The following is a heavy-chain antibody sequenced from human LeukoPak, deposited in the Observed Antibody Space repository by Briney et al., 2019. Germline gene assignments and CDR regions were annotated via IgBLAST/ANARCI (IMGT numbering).Heavy chain of an antibody. Sequence: ASVKVSYKASGYTFTGYGISWVRQAPGQGLEWMGWISAYNGNTNHAQKFQGRVTMTTDTSTSTAYMELRSLRSDDTAVYYCARDRRAVVERYDYWGQGTLVTVSS. CDR3: ARDRRAVVERYDY. CDR1: GYTFTGYG. J-gene: IGHJ4*02. D-gene: IGHD2-15*01. V-gene: IGHV1-18*01. CDR2: ISAYNGNT.